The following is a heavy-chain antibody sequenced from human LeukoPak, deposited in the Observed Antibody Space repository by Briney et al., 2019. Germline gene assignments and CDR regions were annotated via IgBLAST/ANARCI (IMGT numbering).Heavy chain of an antibody. CDR3: ARFSEQQLVGWFDP. CDR1: GGSFSGYY. Sequence: SGTLSLTCAVYGGSFSGYYWSWIRQPPGKGLEWIGEINHSGSTNYNPSLKSRVTISVDTSKNQFSLKLSSVTAADTAVYYCARFSEQQLVGWFDPWGQGTLVTVSS. D-gene: IGHD6-13*01. J-gene: IGHJ5*02. V-gene: IGHV4-34*01. CDR2: INHSGST.